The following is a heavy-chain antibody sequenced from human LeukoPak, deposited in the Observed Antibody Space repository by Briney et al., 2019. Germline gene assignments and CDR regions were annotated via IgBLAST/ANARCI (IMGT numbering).Heavy chain of an antibody. V-gene: IGHV1-8*03. D-gene: IGHD1-7*01. Sequence: ASVKVSCKASGYTFTSYDINWVRQATGRGLEWMGWMNPNSGNTGYAQKFQGRVTITRNTSISTAYLQWSSLKASDTAMYYCARGYDNWNYFAYYWGQGTLVTVSS. CDR1: GYTFTSYD. J-gene: IGHJ4*02. CDR3: ARGYDNWNYFAYY. CDR2: MNPNSGNT.